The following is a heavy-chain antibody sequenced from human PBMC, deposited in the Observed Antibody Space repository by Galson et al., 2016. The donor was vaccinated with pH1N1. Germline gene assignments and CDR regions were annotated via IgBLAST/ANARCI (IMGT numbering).Heavy chain of an antibody. CDR1: GFTFSRYA. CDR2: IRGSGDDT. CDR3: AKLDYDFWSGYYRHSDY. Sequence: SLRLSCAASGFTFSRYAMSWVRQAPGKGLEWVSAIRGSGDDTYYATSVKGRFTISRDNSKNTLYLQMNSLRGDDTAVYYCAKLDYDFWSGYYRHSDYWGQGTLVTVSS. D-gene: IGHD3-3*01. J-gene: IGHJ4*02. V-gene: IGHV3-23*01.